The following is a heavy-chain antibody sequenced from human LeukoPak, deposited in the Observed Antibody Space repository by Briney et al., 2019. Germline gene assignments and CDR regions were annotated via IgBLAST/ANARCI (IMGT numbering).Heavy chain of an antibody. Sequence: ASVKVSCKASGYTFTCYYMHWVRQAPGQGLEWMGWINPNSGGTNYAQKFQGRVTMTRDTSISTAYMELSRLRSDDTAVYYCASGFRGTFGWLDTSSLDYWGQGTLVTVSS. CDR3: ASGFRGTFGWLDTSSLDY. V-gene: IGHV1-2*02. CDR2: INPNSGGT. D-gene: IGHD6-19*01. CDR1: GYTFTCYY. J-gene: IGHJ4*02.